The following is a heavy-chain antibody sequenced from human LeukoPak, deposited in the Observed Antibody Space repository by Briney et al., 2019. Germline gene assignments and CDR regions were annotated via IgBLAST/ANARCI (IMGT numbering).Heavy chain of an antibody. CDR2: INSSGSNT. D-gene: IGHD5-18*01. Sequence: GGSLRLSCAASGFTFRKYRMKWVRQAPGKGLEWVSYINSSGSNTYYADSVKGRFTVSRDNDTSSLFLQMNILRAEDTAVYFCARGPVDTVMLLVSMDVSGKGTTVTVSS. CDR1: GFTFRKYR. J-gene: IGHJ6*01. V-gene: IGHV3-21*04. CDR3: ARGPVDTVMLLVSMDV.